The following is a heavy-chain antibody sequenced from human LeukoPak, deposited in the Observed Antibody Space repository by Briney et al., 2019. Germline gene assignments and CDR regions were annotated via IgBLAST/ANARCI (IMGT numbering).Heavy chain of an antibody. CDR2: IYYSGST. D-gene: IGHD3-3*01. V-gene: IGHV4-39*01. Sequence: SETLSLTCTVSGGSISSSSYYWGWIRQPPGKGLEWIGSIYYSGSTYYNPSLKSRVTISVDTSKDQFSLKLSSVTAADTAVYYCARGVAYDFWSGYYKRNWFDPWGQGTLVTVSS. J-gene: IGHJ5*02. CDR1: GGSISSSSYY. CDR3: ARGVAYDFWSGYYKRNWFDP.